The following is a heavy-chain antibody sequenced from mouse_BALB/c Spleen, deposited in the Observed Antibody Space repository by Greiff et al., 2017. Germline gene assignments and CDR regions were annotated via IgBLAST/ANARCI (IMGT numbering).Heavy chain of an antibody. CDR3: ARRFEIYGYLYYFDY. V-gene: IGHV1-7*01. CDR1: GYTFTSYW. Sequence: QVQLQQSGAELAKPGASVKMSCKASGYTFTSYWMHWVKQRPGQGLEWIGYINPSTGYTEYNQKFKDKATLTADKSSSTAYMQLSSLTSEDSAVYYCARRFEIYGYLYYFDYGGQGTTLTVSS. J-gene: IGHJ2*01. D-gene: IGHD2-2*01. CDR2: INPSTGYT.